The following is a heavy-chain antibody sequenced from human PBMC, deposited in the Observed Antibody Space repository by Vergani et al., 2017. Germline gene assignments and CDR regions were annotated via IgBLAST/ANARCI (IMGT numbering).Heavy chain of an antibody. V-gene: IGHV1-46*03. CDR1: GYTFTSYY. D-gene: IGHD3-22*01. CDR2: INPSGGST. Sequence: QVQLVQSGAEVKKPGASVKVSCKASGYTFTSYYMHWVRQAPGQGLEWMGIINPSGGSTSYAQKFQGRVTMTRDTSTSTVYMALSSLRSEDTAVYYCARVSRLLLYAFDIWGQGTMVTVSS. J-gene: IGHJ3*02. CDR3: ARVSRLLLYAFDI.